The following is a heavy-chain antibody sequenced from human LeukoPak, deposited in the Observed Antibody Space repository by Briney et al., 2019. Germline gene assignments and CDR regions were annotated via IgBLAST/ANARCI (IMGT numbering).Heavy chain of an antibody. CDR3: AKDLGLLKQFWRWYFDL. CDR2: ISGSGGST. J-gene: IGHJ2*01. V-gene: IGHV3-23*01. CDR1: GFTFSSYA. Sequence: GGSLRLSCAASGFTFSSYAMSWVRQAPGKGLEWVSAISGSGGSTYYADSVKGRFTISRDNSKNTLYLQMNSLRAEDTAVYYCAKDLGLLKQFWRWYFDLWGRGTLVTVSS. D-gene: IGHD3-3*02.